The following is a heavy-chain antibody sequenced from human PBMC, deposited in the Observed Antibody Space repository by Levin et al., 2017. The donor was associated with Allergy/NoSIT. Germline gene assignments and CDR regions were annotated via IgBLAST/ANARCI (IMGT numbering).Heavy chain of an antibody. J-gene: IGHJ6*02. D-gene: IGHD6-13*01. V-gene: IGHV4-59*01. CDR1: GGSISSYH. CDR3: AGSSSYYYYGMDV. CDR2: AYYTGTT. Sequence: SETLSLTCTVSGGSISSYHWSWIRQPPGKALEWIGYAYYTGTTQYNPSLKRRVIISVDTSKSQFSLNLRSVTAADTAVYYCAGSSSYYYYGMDVWGQGTTVTVSS.